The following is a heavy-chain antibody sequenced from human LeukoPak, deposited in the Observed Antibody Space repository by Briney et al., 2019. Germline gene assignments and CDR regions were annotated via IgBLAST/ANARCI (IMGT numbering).Heavy chain of an antibody. V-gene: IGHV1-46*01. CDR3: ARDEGGDYGDYSPYFDY. D-gene: IGHD4-17*01. Sequence: ASVKVSCKAPGYTFTNYYIHWVRQAPGQGLEWMGIINPSGGSTAYAQKFQGRVTMTSDTSTSTVYMELSSLRSEDTAVYYCARDEGGDYGDYSPYFDYWGQGTLVTVSS. CDR1: GYTFTNYY. J-gene: IGHJ4*02. CDR2: INPSGGST.